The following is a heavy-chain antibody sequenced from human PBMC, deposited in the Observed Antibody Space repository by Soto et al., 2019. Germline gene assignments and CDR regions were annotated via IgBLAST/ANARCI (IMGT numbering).Heavy chain of an antibody. J-gene: IGHJ4*02. CDR1: GFTFSSHS. Sequence: GGSLRLSCVASGFTFSSHSMNWVRQAPGKGLEWVSSISSSSSYIYYADSVKGRFSISRDNAKNSLYLQMNSLRAEDTAVYYCASGVQGDYWGQGTLVTVSS. CDR3: ASGVQGDY. D-gene: IGHD3-10*01. V-gene: IGHV3-21*01. CDR2: ISSSSSYI.